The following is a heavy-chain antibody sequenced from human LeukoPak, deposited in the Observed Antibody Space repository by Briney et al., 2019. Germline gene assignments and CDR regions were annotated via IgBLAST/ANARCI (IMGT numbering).Heavy chain of an antibody. V-gene: IGHV1-69*13. J-gene: IGHJ6*03. D-gene: IGHD6-19*01. CDR2: IIPIFGTA. Sequence: SVKVSCKASGGTFSSYAISWVRQAPGQGLEWMGGIIPIFGTANYAQKFQGRVTITADESTSTAYMELSSLRSEDTAVYYCARSCRGSGWANYYYYYMDVWGKGTTVTISS. CDR1: GGTFSSYA. CDR3: ARSCRGSGWANYYYYYMDV.